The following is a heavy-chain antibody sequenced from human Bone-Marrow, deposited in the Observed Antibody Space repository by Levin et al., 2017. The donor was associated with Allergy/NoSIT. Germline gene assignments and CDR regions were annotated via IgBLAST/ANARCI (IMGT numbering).Heavy chain of an antibody. Sequence: KLGESLKISCKASGFIFSNFALNWVRQAPGKGLEWVSSISSSSTYIYYSDSVRGRFTLSRDNGKNSVYLQMNNLRAGDTAVYYCATAISDLYFGDLGFDFWGQGTPVTVSS. CDR2: ISSSSTYI. J-gene: IGHJ4*02. V-gene: IGHV3-21*01. CDR3: ATAISDLYFGDLGFDF. D-gene: IGHD3-16*01. CDR1: GFIFSNFA.